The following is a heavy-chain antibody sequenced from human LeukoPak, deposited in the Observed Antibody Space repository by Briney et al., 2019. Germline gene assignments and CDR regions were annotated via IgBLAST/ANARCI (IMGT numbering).Heavy chain of an antibody. CDR3: AREALWFGELQYYFDY. J-gene: IGHJ4*02. CDR1: GGSISSYY. D-gene: IGHD3-10*01. V-gene: IGHV4-59*01. CDR2: IYYSGST. Sequence: SETLSLTCTVSGGSISSYYWSWIRQPPGKGLEWIGYIYYSGSTNYNPSLKSRVTISVDTSKNQFSLKLSSVTAADTAVYYCAREALWFGELQYYFDYWGQGTLVTVSS.